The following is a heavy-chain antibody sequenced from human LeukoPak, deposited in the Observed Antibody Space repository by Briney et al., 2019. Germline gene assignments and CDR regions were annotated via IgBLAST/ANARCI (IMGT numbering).Heavy chain of an antibody. V-gene: IGHV1-2*02. CDR1: GYTFTGYH. CDR3: ARGIPYYYDSSGYDCAFDI. CDR2: INPNSGGT. D-gene: IGHD3-22*01. J-gene: IGHJ3*02. Sequence: GASVKDTRKSSGYTFTGYHMHWVRQPPGQGLEWMGWINPNSGGTNYAQKFQGRVTMTTDTSTSTAYMELRSLRSDDTAVYYCARGIPYYYDSSGYDCAFDIWGQGTMVTVSS.